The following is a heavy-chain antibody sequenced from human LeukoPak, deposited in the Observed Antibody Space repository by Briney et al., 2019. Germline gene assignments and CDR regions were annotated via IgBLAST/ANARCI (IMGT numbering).Heavy chain of an antibody. V-gene: IGHV1-2*02. CDR2: INPSSGGT. CDR1: GYTFTGYY. Sequence: ASVKVSCKASGYTFTGYYVHWVRQAPGQGLEWMGWINPSSGGTNYAQKFQGRVTMAGDTSISTAYMELSRLTSDDTAVYFCAGRPDTSMVAIFDYWGQGTLVTISS. D-gene: IGHD5-18*01. CDR3: AGRPDTSMVAIFDY. J-gene: IGHJ4*02.